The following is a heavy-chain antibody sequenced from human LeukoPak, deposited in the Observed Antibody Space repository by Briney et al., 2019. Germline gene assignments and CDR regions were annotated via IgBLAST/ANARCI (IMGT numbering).Heavy chain of an antibody. CDR2: MNANSGNT. CDR1: GYTFTGYY. J-gene: IGHJ4*02. D-gene: IGHD3-10*01. Sequence: ASVKVSCKASGYTFTGYYMHWVRQAPGQGLEWMGWMNANSGNTGYAQKFQGRVTMTRNTSISTAYMELSSLRSEDTAVYYCARGLGFRDGSGSYRYWGQGTLVTVSS. CDR3: ARGLGFRDGSGSYRY. V-gene: IGHV1-8*02.